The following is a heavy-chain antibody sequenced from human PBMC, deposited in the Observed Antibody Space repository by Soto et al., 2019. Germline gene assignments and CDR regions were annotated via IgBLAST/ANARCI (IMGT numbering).Heavy chain of an antibody. CDR2: FYYSGGT. D-gene: IGHD6-6*01. CDR1: GGSVSSTSYF. CDR3: ARGFRPGDSIGGRLADY. V-gene: IGHV4-39*01. J-gene: IGHJ4*02. Sequence: QLQLQESGPGLVKPSETLSLTCTVSGGSVSSTSYFWGWIRQPPGKGLEWIGSFYYSGGTYYNPSLKSRVTISVDTSKNQFSLKLTSVTATDTAVYYCARGFRPGDSIGGRLADYWGQGTLVIVS.